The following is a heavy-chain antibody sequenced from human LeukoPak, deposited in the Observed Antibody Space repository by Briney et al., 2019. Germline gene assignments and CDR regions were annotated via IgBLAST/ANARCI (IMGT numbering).Heavy chain of an antibody. D-gene: IGHD3-22*01. CDR2: IYYSGST. V-gene: IGHV4-39*01. J-gene: IGHJ3*02. Sequence: PSETLSLTCTVSGGSISSSSYYWGWIRQPPGKGLEWIGSIYYSGSTYYNPSLKSRVTISVDTSKNQFSLKLSSVTAADTAVYYCARQRARYDSSGHFSIALKRGFDAFDIWGQGTMVTVSS. CDR3: ARQRARYDSSGHFSIALKRGFDAFDI. CDR1: GGSISSSSYY.